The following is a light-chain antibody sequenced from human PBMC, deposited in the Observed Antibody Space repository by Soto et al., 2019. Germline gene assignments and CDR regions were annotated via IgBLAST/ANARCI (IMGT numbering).Light chain of an antibody. V-gene: IGKV3-15*01. CDR1: QSVASN. CDR3: QQYYNWPRT. CDR2: GAS. Sequence: EIVMTQSPASLSVAPGEGVTLSCRASQSVASNLAWYQQKPGQAPRLLIYGASTRATGIPARFSGSGSGTEFTLTISSLQSEDCAVYYCQQYYNWPRTFGQGTRLETK. J-gene: IGKJ5*01.